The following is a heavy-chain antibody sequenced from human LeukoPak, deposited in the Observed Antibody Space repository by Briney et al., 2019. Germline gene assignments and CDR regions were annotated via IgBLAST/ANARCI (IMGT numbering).Heavy chain of an antibody. V-gene: IGHV3-7*03. J-gene: IGHJ5*02. CDR2: IKQEGSEK. Sequence: GGSLRLSCAASGFTFSSYWMSWVRQAPGKGLEWVANIKQEGSEKYYVDSVKGRFTISRDNAKNSLYLQMNSLRAEDTAVYYFARAPGLWRGWPGGFDPWGQGTLVTVSS. CDR1: GFTFSSYW. CDR3: ARAPGLWRGWPGGFDP. D-gene: IGHD3-3*01.